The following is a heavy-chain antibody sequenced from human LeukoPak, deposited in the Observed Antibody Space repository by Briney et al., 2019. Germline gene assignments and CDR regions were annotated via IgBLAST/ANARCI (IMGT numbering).Heavy chain of an antibody. CDR3: ARSHRSYYYYYMDV. Sequence: ASVKVSCKASGYTFTSYDINWVRQATGQGLEWMGWMNPNSGNTGYAQKFQERVTITRDMSTSTAYMELSSLRSEDTAVYYCARSHRSYYYYYMDVWGKGTTVKISS. CDR2: MNPNSGNT. J-gene: IGHJ6*03. CDR1: GYTFTSYD. V-gene: IGHV1-8*01.